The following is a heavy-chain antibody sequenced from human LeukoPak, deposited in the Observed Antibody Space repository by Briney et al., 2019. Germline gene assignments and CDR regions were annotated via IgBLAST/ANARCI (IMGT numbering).Heavy chain of an antibody. CDR2: IYYSGST. D-gene: IGHD3-3*01. V-gene: IGHV4-59*01. CDR3: ARLGFFGVVIMGHFDY. J-gene: IGHJ4*02. Sequence: SETLSLTCAVYGGSFSGYYWSWIRQPPGRGLEWIGYIYYSGSTNYNPSLKSRVTISVDTSKNQFSLKLSSVTAADTAVYYCARLGFFGVVIMGHFDYWGQGTLVTVSS. CDR1: GGSFSGYY.